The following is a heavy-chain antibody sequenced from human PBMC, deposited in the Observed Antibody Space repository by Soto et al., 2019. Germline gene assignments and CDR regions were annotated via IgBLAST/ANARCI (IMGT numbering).Heavy chain of an antibody. V-gene: IGHV3-23*01. CDR2: ISGSGGST. CDR1: GFTFSSYA. Sequence: GGSLRLSCAASGFTFSSYAMSWVRQAPGKGLEWVPAISGSGGSTYYADSVKGRFTISRDNSKNTLYLQMNSLRAADTAAYYCARRSQYSSSSVWFDPWGQGTPVTVSS. CDR3: ARRSQYSSSSVWFDP. D-gene: IGHD6-6*01. J-gene: IGHJ5*02.